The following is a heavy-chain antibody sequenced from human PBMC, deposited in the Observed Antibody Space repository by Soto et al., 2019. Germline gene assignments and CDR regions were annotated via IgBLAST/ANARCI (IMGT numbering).Heavy chain of an antibody. Sequence: SLRHCGAADGGTFSSYRMKWVRRAGGEGRYWVSSISSSSSYIYYADSVKGRFTISRDNAKNSLYLQMNSLRAEDTAVYYCAIDLALGCRFWRPCGGMAVWGQGNTVTVSS. D-gene: IGHD3-3*01. CDR1: GGTFSSYR. V-gene: IGHV3-21*01. J-gene: IGHJ6*02. CDR3: AIDLALGCRFWRPCGGMAV. CDR2: ISSSSSYI.